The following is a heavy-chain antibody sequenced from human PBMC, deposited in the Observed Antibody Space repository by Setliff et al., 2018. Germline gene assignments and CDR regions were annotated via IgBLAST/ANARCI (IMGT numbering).Heavy chain of an antibody. CDR2: VSHDENTK. Sequence: PGGSLRLSCAASGFTFSSYSIHWVRQAPGKGLEWVAVVSHDENTKYYADSVKDRFIISRDNSKNTVYLQMNSLRAEDTAVYYCARAADSYGPPRSYMDVWGKGTTVTVSS. J-gene: IGHJ6*03. CDR1: GFTFSSYS. V-gene: IGHV3-30*04. D-gene: IGHD5-18*01. CDR3: ARAADSYGPPRSYMDV.